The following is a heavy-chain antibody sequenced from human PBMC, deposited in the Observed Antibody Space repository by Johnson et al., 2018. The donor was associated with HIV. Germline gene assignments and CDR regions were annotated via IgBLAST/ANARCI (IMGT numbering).Heavy chain of an antibody. CDR2: IRSKANSYAT. CDR3: AKDQYGSGSYDKGNAFEI. Sequence: VQLVESGGGVVQPGRSLRLSCAVSGFTLTNYGIHWVRQASGKGLEWVGRIRSKANSYATAYAASVKGRFTISSDASKNTAYLQMNSLKTEDTAVYYCAKDQYGSGSYDKGNAFEIWGQGTMVTVSS. V-gene: IGHV3-73*01. D-gene: IGHD3-10*01. J-gene: IGHJ3*02. CDR1: GFTLTNYG.